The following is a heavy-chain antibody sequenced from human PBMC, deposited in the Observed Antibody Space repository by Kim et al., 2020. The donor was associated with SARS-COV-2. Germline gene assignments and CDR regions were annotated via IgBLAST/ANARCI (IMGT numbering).Heavy chain of an antibody. J-gene: IGHJ6*02. CDR2: ISYDGSNK. CDR3: ARDQAQLSFFAVYYGMDV. V-gene: IGHV3-30*04. Sequence: GGSLRLSCAASGFTFSSYAMHWVRQAPGKGLEWVAVISYDGSNKYYADSVKGRFTISRDNSKNTLYLQMNSLRAEDTAVYYCARDQAQLSFFAVYYGMDVWGQGTTVTVSS. D-gene: IGHD2-2*01. CDR1: GFTFSSYA.